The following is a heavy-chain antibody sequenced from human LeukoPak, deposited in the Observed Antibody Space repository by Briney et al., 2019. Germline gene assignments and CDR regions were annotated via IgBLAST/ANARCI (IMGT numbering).Heavy chain of an antibody. Sequence: SVKVSCKASGGTFSSYAISWVRQAPGQGLEWMGRIIPILGIANYAQKFQGRVTITADKSTSTAYMELSSLRSEDTAVYYCARDGCSCGSCYSGLDWFDPWGQGTLVTVSS. J-gene: IGHJ5*02. CDR2: IIPILGIA. V-gene: IGHV1-69*04. CDR1: GGTFSSYA. D-gene: IGHD2-15*01. CDR3: ARDGCSCGSCYSGLDWFDP.